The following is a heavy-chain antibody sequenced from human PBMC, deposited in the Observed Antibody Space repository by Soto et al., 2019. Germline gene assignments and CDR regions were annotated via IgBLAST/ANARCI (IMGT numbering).Heavy chain of an antibody. Sequence: QVRLQESGPGLVEPSGTLSLTCAVSGDSVSSSSCWSWVRQAPGKGLEWIGEIYHSGTFNYNPSLPSRAYVSVDKSRNQLSLNLKSVTAADTAVYYCVRSVPAATWQYSGMDVWGQGTTVTVSS. D-gene: IGHD2-2*01. CDR1: GDSVSSSSC. CDR3: VRSVPAATWQYSGMDV. CDR2: IYHSGTF. J-gene: IGHJ6*02. V-gene: IGHV4-4*02.